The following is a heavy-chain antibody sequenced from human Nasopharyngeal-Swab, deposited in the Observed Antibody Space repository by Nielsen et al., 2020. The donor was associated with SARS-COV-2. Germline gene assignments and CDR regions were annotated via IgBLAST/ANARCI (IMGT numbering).Heavy chain of an antibody. D-gene: IGHD3-9*01. CDR3: ASSPGDILTGYYL. CDR1: GFTFSDYY. CDR2: ISSSSSYT. Sequence: GESLKISCAASGFTFSDYYMGWIRQAPGKGLEWVSYISSSSSYTNYADSVKGRFTISRDNAKNSLYLQMNSLRAEDTAVYYCASSPGDILTGYYLWGQGTLVTVSS. J-gene: IGHJ4*02. V-gene: IGHV3-11*06.